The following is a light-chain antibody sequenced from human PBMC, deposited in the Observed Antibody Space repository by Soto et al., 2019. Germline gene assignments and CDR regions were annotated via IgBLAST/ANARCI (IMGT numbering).Light chain of an antibody. J-gene: IGKJ1*01. V-gene: IGKV3-20*01. CDR3: QQYGSSPWT. Sequence: PGARATLSCRASQTVSSSYLAWYQQKPGQAPRLLIYGASSRATGIPDRFSGSGSGTDFTLTISRLEPEDFAVYYCQQYGSSPWTFGQGTKVEIK. CDR2: GAS. CDR1: QTVSSSY.